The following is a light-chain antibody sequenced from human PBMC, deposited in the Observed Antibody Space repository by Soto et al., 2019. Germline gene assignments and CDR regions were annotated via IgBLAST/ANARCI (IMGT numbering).Light chain of an antibody. CDR1: QSVSSY. CDR3: QQRSNWLALT. V-gene: IGKV3-11*01. CDR2: DAS. Sequence: EIVLTQSPATLSLSPGERATLSCRASQSVSSYLAWYQQKPVQAPRLLIYDASNRATGIPARFSGSGSGTDFTLTISSLEPEDFAVYYCQQRSNWLALTFGGGTKVDIK. J-gene: IGKJ4*01.